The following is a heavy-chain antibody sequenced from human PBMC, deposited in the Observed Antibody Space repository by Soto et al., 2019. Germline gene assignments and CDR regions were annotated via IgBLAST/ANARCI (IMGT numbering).Heavy chain of an antibody. CDR3: ARRGYYDLWRGYDYFYYGMDV. Sequence: ASVKISCKASGYTFTGYYMHWVRQAPGQGLEWMGWINPNSGGTNYAQKFQGGVTMTRDTSISTAYMELSRLRSDDTAVYYCARRGYYDLWRGYDYFYYGMDVWGQGTKVTVS. CDR2: INPNSGGT. D-gene: IGHD3-3*01. CDR1: GYTFTGYY. V-gene: IGHV1-2*02. J-gene: IGHJ6*02.